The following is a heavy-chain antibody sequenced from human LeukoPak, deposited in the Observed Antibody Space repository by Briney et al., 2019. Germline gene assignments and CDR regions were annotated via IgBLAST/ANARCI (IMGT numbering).Heavy chain of an antibody. CDR3: ARGSDTRGYYYPNY. D-gene: IGHD3-22*01. Sequence: QPGGSLRLSCAASGFSFSSYTMNWVRQAPGKGLEWVGRTRNKAKSYTTEYAASVKGRFTISRDDSKNSLYLQMNSLKTEDTAVYYCARGSDTRGYYYPNYWGQGTLVTVSS. V-gene: IGHV3-72*01. CDR1: GFSFSSYT. J-gene: IGHJ4*02. CDR2: TRNKAKSYTT.